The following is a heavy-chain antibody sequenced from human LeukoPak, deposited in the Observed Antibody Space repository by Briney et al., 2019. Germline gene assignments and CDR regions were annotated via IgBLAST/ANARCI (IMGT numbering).Heavy chain of an antibody. J-gene: IGHJ4*02. V-gene: IGHV3-43*01. D-gene: IGHD3-10*01. Sequence: QAGGSLRLSCAASGFTFDDYTMHWVRHAPGKGLEWVSLITWDGGSTYYADSVKGRFTISRDNSKNSLYLQMNSLRTEDTALYYCAKGKNTGSYLSHVDYWGQGTLVTVSS. CDR2: ITWDGGST. CDR1: GFTFDDYT. CDR3: AKGKNTGSYLSHVDY.